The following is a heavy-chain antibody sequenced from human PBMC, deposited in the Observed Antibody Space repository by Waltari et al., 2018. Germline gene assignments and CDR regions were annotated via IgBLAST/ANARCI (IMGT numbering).Heavy chain of an antibody. CDR1: GFTFDDYA. V-gene: IGHV3-9*01. CDR3: SKDFGRGSNYVPLGY. D-gene: IGHD3-10*01. CDR2: ISWNSDTT. J-gene: IGHJ4*02. Sequence: EVQLVESGGGLVQPGRSLRLSCAASGFTFDDYAMHWVRQVPGKGLEWVSGISWNSDTTGYADSVKGRFTISRDDAKNSLYLQMNSLRAEDTALYYCSKDFGRGSNYVPLGYWGQGTLVTVSS.